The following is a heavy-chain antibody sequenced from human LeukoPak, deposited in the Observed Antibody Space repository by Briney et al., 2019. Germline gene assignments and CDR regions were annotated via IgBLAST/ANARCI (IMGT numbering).Heavy chain of an antibody. J-gene: IGHJ4*02. Sequence: GGSLRLSCAASGFTFSSYAMNWVRQAPGKGLEWVSGLIRGGGTTHYADSVKGRFTISSDYSSNTLYLQMNSLRPEDTALYYCAKDQCSPTNCYAGPDYWGRGTLVTVSS. V-gene: IGHV3-23*01. CDR2: LIRGGGTT. D-gene: IGHD2-2*01. CDR1: GFTFSSYA. CDR3: AKDQCSPTNCYAGPDY.